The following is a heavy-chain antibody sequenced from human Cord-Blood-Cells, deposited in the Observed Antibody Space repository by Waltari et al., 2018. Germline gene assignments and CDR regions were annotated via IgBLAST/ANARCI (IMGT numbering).Heavy chain of an antibody. D-gene: IGHD1-26*01. CDR2: IYYSGST. CDR3: ARVAVGASENYYMDV. Sequence: QVQLPESGPGLVKPSETLSLTCTVSGGSISSYYWSWIRQPPGKGLEWIGYIYYSGSTNYNPSLKSRVTISVDTSKNQFSLKLSSVTAADTAVYYCARVAVGASENYYMDVWGKGTTVTVSS. J-gene: IGHJ6*03. V-gene: IGHV4-59*01. CDR1: GGSISSYY.